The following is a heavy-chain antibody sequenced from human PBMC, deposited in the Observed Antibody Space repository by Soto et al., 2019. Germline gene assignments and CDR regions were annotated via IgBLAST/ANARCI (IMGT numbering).Heavy chain of an antibody. CDR3: ARDAPFRYCSGGSCSQHFDY. CDR1: GFTFSDYY. CDR2: ISSSGSTI. Sequence: LRLSCAASGFTFSDYYMSWIRQAPGKGLEWVSYISSSGSTIYYADSVKGRFTISRDNAKNSLYLQMNSLRAEDTAVYYCARDAPFRYCSGGSCSQHFDYWGQGTLVTVSS. J-gene: IGHJ4*02. V-gene: IGHV3-11*01. D-gene: IGHD2-15*01.